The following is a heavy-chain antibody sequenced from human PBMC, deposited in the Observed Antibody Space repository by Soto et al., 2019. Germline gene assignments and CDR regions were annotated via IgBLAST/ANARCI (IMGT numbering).Heavy chain of an antibody. J-gene: IGHJ3*02. CDR3: SPDSGDAFEI. CDR2: IKQDGSEK. D-gene: IGHD4-17*01. V-gene: IGHV3-7*01. Sequence: EVQLVESGGGLVQPGGSLRLSCAASGFTFSSYWMRWVRQAPGKGLEWVANIKQDGSEKYYVDSVKGRFTISRDNAENSLYLQMNSLRAEDTAVYYCSPDSGDAFEIWGQGTMVTVS. CDR1: GFTFSSYW.